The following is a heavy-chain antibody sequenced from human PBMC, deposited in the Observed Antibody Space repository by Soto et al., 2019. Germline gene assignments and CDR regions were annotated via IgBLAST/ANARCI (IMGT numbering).Heavy chain of an antibody. CDR2: SSVYNGNT. CDR3: VREIGY. J-gene: IGHJ4*02. V-gene: IGHV1-18*01. Sequence: QVQLVQSGAEVKKPGASVKVYCKASGYTFTSYGIRWVRQAPGPGLEWMGWSSVYNGNTNYAQKLQGRAIMTTDTPTSTAYTERRRLRSDDTPVYYCVREIGYWGQGTVLTVSS. CDR1: GYTFTSYG.